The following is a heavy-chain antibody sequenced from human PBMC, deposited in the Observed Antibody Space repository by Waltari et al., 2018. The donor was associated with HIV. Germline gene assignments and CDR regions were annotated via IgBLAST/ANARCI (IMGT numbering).Heavy chain of an antibody. Sequence: EVQLVESGGDLVQPGGSLILSCAASGFTFSVHCMPVVRHVAGKGLVWRGVRQGLVKGVVCVARIDSGGSRTSYADYVKGRFSISRDNAENTLYLQMNSLRVEDTAVYYCVRDGMVATFDHWGQGTLVTVSS. CDR2: IDSGGSRT. D-gene: IGHD5-12*01. J-gene: IGHJ4*02. CDR3: VRDGMVATFDH. CDR1: GFTFSVHC. V-gene: IGHV3-74*01.